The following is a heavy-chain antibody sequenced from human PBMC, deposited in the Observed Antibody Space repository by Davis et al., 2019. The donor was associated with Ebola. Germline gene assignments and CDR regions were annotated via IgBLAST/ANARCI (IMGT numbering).Heavy chain of an antibody. J-gene: IGHJ3*02. CDR2: IIGSGGST. CDR3: ARDDSSGDYTAFDI. CDR1: GFTFSSYA. D-gene: IGHD3-22*01. V-gene: IGHV3-23*01. Sequence: PGGSLRLSCAASGFTFSSYAMSWVRQAPGKGLEWVSAIIGSGGSTYYADSVKGRFTISRDNAKNSLYLQMNSLRAEDTAVYYCARDDSSGDYTAFDIWGQGTMVTVSS.